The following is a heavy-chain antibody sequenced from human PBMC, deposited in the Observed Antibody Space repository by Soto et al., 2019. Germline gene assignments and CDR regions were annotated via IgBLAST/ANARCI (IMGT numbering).Heavy chain of an antibody. J-gene: IGHJ4*02. D-gene: IGHD2-2*01. V-gene: IGHV1-18*01. Sequence: ASVKVACKASGYTFTSYGISWVRQAPGQGLEWMGWISAYNGNTNYAQKLQGRVTMTTDTSTSTAYMELRSLRSDDTAVYYCARDSAVDTATDYWGQGTLVTVSS. CDR1: GYTFTSYG. CDR3: ARDSAVDTATDY. CDR2: ISAYNGNT.